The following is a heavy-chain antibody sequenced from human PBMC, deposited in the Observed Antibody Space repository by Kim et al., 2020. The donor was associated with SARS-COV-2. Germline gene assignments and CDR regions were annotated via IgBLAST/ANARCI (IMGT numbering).Heavy chain of an antibody. CDR2: IIPILGIA. CDR1: GGTFSSYA. Sequence: SVKVSCKASGGTFSSYAISWVRQAPGQGLEWMGRIIPILGIANYAQKFQGRVTITADKSTSTAYMELSSLRSEDTAVYYCARDSPSNGVGANEDDWGQGTLVTVSS. CDR3: ARDSPSNGVGANEDD. D-gene: IGHD3-16*01. J-gene: IGHJ4*02. V-gene: IGHV1-69*04.